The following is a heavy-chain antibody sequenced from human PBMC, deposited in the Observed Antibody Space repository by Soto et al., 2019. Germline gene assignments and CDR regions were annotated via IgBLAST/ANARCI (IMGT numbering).Heavy chain of an antibody. D-gene: IGHD5-12*01. CDR1: GFTFSSYA. Sequence: GGSLRLSCAASGFTFSSYAMSWVRQAPGKGLEWVSAISGSGGSTYYADSVKGRFTISRDNSKNTLYLQMNSLRAEDTAVYYCAKAYPDRLRYSIDFDYWGQGTLVTVSS. V-gene: IGHV3-23*01. CDR3: AKAYPDRLRYSIDFDY. J-gene: IGHJ4*02. CDR2: ISGSGGST.